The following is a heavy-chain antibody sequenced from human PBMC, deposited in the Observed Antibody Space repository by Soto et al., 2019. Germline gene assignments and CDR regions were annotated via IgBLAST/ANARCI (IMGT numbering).Heavy chain of an antibody. CDR1: GFTFSSYW. D-gene: IGHD4-17*01. CDR3: ATQGGGLRGDLDP. CDR2: IKQDGSEK. V-gene: IGHV3-7*01. J-gene: IGHJ5*02. Sequence: GGSLRLSCAASGFTFSSYWMSWVRQAPGKGLEWVANIKQDGSEKYYVDSVKGRFTISRDNAKNSLYLQMNSLRAEDTAVYYCATQGGGLRGDLDPWGQGTLVTVSS.